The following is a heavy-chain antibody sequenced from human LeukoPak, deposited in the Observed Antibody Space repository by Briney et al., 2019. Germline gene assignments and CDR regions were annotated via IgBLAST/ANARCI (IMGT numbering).Heavy chain of an antibody. D-gene: IGHD6-19*01. Sequence: GGSLRLSCAASGFTVSSNYMSWVRQAPGKGLEWVSVIYSGGSTYYADSVKGRFTISRDNSKNTLYLQMNSLRAEDTAVYYCARAIAVGYFDYWGQGTLVTVSS. CDR1: GFTVSSNY. V-gene: IGHV3-53*01. CDR3: ARAIAVGYFDY. CDR2: IYSGGST. J-gene: IGHJ4*02.